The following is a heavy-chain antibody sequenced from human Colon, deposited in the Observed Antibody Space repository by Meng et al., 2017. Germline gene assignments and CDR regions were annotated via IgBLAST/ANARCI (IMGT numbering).Heavy chain of an antibody. CDR1: GFSFNSYS. J-gene: IGHJ3*01. CDR2: ISGSSSFK. D-gene: IGHD4/OR15-4a*01. V-gene: IGHV3-21*01. Sequence: VPRVWVWGGVVQAGGSQRHSSSAAGFSFNSYSMTWGRQARGMGLDWFSSISGSSSFKYYADSVTGRLTISRDSSKNIVYLQMSSLIDEDTAVYYCARDHSADYAHGFDVWGQGTMVTVSS. CDR3: ARDHSADYAHGFDV.